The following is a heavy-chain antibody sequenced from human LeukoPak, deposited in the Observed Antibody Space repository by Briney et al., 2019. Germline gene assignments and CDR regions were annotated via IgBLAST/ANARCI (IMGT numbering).Heavy chain of an antibody. CDR2: IYYSGST. Sequence: KTSETLSLTCTVSGGSISSYYWSWIRQPSGKGLEWIGYIYYSGSTNYNPSLKSRVTISVDTSKNQFSLKLSSVTAADTAVYYCARGRSWFDPWGQGTLVTVSS. CDR3: ARGRSWFDP. J-gene: IGHJ5*02. CDR1: GGSISSYY. V-gene: IGHV4-59*01.